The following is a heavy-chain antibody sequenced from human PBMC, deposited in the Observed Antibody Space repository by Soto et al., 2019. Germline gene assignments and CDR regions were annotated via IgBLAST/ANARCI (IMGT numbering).Heavy chain of an antibody. CDR2: ISSGGSPI. CDR1: GFTFSDYY. D-gene: IGHD2-15*01. V-gene: IGHV3-11*01. CDR3: ARDPRYCSGGNRYSAGKDHYYYYMDV. J-gene: IGHJ6*03. Sequence: QVQLVESGGGLVKPGGSLRLSCAASGFTFSDYYMSWIRQAPGKGLEWVSYISSGGSPIYYTDSVKGRFTISRDNAENSLYLQMNSLRAEDTAVYYCARDPRYCSGGNRYSAGKDHYYYYMDVWGKGTTVTVSS.